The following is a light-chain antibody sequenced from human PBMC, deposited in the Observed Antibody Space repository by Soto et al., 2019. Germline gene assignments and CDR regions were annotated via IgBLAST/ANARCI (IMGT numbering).Light chain of an antibody. CDR1: SRDIGGYNY. CDR3: SSYVNYNTFVI. CDR2: EVS. Sequence: QSALTQPASVSGSPGQSITISCTGTSRDIGGYNYVPWHQQHPGKAPKVIITEVSNRPSGVSDRFSGSKSGNTASLTISGLQAEDEADYYCSSYVNYNTFVIFGGGTKLTVL. J-gene: IGLJ2*01. V-gene: IGLV2-14*01.